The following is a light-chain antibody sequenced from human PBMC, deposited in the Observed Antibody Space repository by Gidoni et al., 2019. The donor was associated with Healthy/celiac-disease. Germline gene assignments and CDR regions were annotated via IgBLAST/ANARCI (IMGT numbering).Light chain of an antibody. CDR1: KLGDKY. CDR2: QDS. J-gene: IGLJ2*01. V-gene: IGLV3-1*01. CDR3: QAWDSIYVV. Sequence: SYELTQPPSVSVSPGQTASITCSGDKLGDKYACWYQQKPGQSPVLVIYQDSKRPSGIPERFSGSNSGNTATLTISGTQAMDEVDYYCQAWDSIYVVFGGGTKLTVL.